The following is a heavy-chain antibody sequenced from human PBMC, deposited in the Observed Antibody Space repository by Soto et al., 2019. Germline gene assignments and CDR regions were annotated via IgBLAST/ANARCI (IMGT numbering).Heavy chain of an antibody. CDR2: IIPLIGTA. D-gene: IGHD4-4*01. CDR1: GGTFSTYG. V-gene: IGHV1-69*18. Sequence: QVQLVQSGAEVRKPGSSVTVSCKASGGTFSTYGITWVRQAPGQGLEWMGNIIPLIGTANYAQRFRGRVTITADESTTIDYMELTSLRSEDTAVYYCARVVMTTVPASFYYGLDVWGQGTTVTVSS. J-gene: IGHJ6*02. CDR3: ARVVMTTVPASFYYGLDV.